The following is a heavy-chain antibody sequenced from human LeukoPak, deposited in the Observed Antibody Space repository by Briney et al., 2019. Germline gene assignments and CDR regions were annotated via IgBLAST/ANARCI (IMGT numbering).Heavy chain of an antibody. Sequence: ASVKVSCKASGYTFTGYYMHWVRQAPGRGLEWMGWINPNSGGTNYTQKFQGRVTMTRDTSISTAYMELSRLRSDDTAIYYCARARYIGAASGTLWFDTWGQGTLVTVSS. J-gene: IGHJ5*02. V-gene: IGHV1-2*02. CDR3: ARARYIGAASGTLWFDT. D-gene: IGHD6-13*01. CDR1: GYTFTGYY. CDR2: INPNSGGT.